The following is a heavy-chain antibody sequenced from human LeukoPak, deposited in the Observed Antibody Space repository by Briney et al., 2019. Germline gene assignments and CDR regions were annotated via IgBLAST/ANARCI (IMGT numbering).Heavy chain of an antibody. CDR3: ARTHSSSSGVDY. CDR1: GYIFTNSW. D-gene: IGHD6-6*01. J-gene: IGHJ4*02. CDR2: IYPGDSDT. V-gene: IGHV5-51*01. Sequence: GESLKISCKGSGYIFTNSWIGWVRQMPGKGLEWMGIIYPGDSDTRYSPSSQGQVTISADKSISTAYLQWSSLKASDTAMYYCARTHSSSSGVDYWGQGALVTVSS.